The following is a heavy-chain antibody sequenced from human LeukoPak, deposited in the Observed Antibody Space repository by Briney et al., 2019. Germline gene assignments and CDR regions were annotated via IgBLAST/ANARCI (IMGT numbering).Heavy chain of an antibody. V-gene: IGHV3-11*05. D-gene: IGHD5-12*01. CDR1: GFTFSDYY. J-gene: IGHJ3*02. Sequence: GGSLRLSCAASGFTFSDYYMSWIRQAPGKGLEWVSYISSSSSYTNYADSVKGRFTISRDNAKNSLYLQMNSLRAEDTAVYYCARDGVAIVDTIPPPEDAFDIWGQGTMVTVSS. CDR3: ARDGVAIVDTIPPPEDAFDI. CDR2: ISSSSSYT.